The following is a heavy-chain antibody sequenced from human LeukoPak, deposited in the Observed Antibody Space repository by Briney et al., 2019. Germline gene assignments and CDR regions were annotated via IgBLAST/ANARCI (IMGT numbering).Heavy chain of an antibody. CDR2: ISGSGGNT. J-gene: IGHJ4*02. CDR3: AKDRESNGWYYFDY. CDR1: GFTFSSYA. Sequence: SGGSLRLSCAASGFTFSSYAMSWVRQAPGKGLKWLSAISGSGGNTYYADSVKGRFTISRDNSKNTLYLQMNSLIAEDTAVYYCAKDRESNGWYYFDYWGQGTLVTVSS. V-gene: IGHV3-23*01. D-gene: IGHD6-19*01.